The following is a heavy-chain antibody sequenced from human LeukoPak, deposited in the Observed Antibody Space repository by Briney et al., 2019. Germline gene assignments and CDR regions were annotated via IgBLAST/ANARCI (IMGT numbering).Heavy chain of an antibody. CDR3: GRWGITAALDR. CDR1: GFIFSNFW. D-gene: IGHD1-20*01. J-gene: IGHJ5*02. V-gene: IGHV3-7*01. CDR2: IRPDGSDK. Sequence: GGSLRLSCAASGFIFSNFWMSWVRQAPGRGLEWVANIRPDGSDKYYVDSVRGRLTISRDNAQNSLFLQMSSLRAEDSGVYYCGRWGITAALDRWGQGILVTVSS.